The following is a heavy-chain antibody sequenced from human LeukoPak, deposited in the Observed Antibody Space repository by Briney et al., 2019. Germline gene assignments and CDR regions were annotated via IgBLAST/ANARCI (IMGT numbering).Heavy chain of an antibody. CDR1: GFIFNSYG. V-gene: IGHV3-66*01. Sequence: GGSLRLSCAASGFIFNSYGMHWVRQAPGKGLEWVSIIYSSGSTYYADSVKGRFTISRDNSKNTLYLQMNSLRAEDTAVYHCAREALGGGGYWGQGTLVTVSS. D-gene: IGHD3-10*01. CDR2: IYSSGST. J-gene: IGHJ4*02. CDR3: AREALGGGGY.